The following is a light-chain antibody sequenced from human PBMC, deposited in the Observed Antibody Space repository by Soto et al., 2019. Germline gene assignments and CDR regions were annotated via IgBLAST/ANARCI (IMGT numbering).Light chain of an antibody. Sequence: DIQLTQSPSFLSASVGDRVTITCRASQGISSFLAWFQQKPGKAPKLLIYAASTLQSGVPSRFSGSGSGTEFTLKISSLKHEDFATYYCQQRQSYPLTFGGGTKVDIK. CDR1: QGISSF. CDR3: QQRQSYPLT. J-gene: IGKJ4*01. V-gene: IGKV1-9*01. CDR2: AAS.